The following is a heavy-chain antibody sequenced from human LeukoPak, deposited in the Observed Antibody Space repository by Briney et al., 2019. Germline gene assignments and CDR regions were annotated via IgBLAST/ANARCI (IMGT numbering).Heavy chain of an antibody. J-gene: IGHJ5*02. CDR1: GYTFTGYY. D-gene: IGHD2-2*01. V-gene: IGHV1-2*02. CDR3: AGDQLRGYCSSTSCYPGGWFDP. CDR2: INLNSGGT. Sequence: GASVKVSCKASGYTFTGYYMHWVRQAPGQGLEWMGWINLNSGGTNYAQKFQGRVTMTRDTSISTAYMELSRLRSDDTVVYYCAGDQLRGYCSSTSCYPGGWFDPWGQGTLVTVSS.